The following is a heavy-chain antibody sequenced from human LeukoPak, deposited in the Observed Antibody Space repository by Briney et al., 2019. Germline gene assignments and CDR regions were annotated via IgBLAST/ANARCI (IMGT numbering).Heavy chain of an antibody. CDR1: GYTFTGYY. CDR2: INPNSGGT. V-gene: IGHV1-2*02. Sequence: ASVKVSCKASGYTFTGYYMHWVRQAPGQGLEWMGWINPNSGGTNYAQKFQGRVTMTRDTSIGTAYMELSRLRSDDTAVYYCARAYSGWPPFDYWGQGTLVTVSS. D-gene: IGHD6-19*01. J-gene: IGHJ4*02. CDR3: ARAYSGWPPFDY.